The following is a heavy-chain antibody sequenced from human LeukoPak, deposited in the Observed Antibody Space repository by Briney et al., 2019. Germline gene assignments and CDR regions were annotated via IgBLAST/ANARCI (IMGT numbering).Heavy chain of an antibody. V-gene: IGHV1-69*05. J-gene: IGHJ6*04. CDR3: ARGSHEMDV. CDR1: GGTFSSYA. CDR2: IIPIFGTA. Sequence: GSSVKVSCKASGGTFSSYAISWVRQAPGQGLEWMGGIIPIFGTANYAQKFQGRVTMTRNSSMSTVYMELSSLTSEDTAVYYCARGSHEMDVWGKGTTVTISS.